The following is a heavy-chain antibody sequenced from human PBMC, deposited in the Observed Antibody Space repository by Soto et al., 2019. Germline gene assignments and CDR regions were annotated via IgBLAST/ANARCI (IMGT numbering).Heavy chain of an antibody. CDR2: IWYDGSNK. J-gene: IGHJ4*02. CDR3: ARAMYGGYAYYFDY. Sequence: GGSLRLSCAASGFTFSSYGMHWVRQAPGKGLEWVAVIWYDGSNKYYADSVKGRFTISRDNSKNTLYLQMNSLRAEDTAVYYCARAMYGGYAYYFDYWGQGTLVTVSS. V-gene: IGHV3-33*01. CDR1: GFTFSSYG. D-gene: IGHD5-12*01.